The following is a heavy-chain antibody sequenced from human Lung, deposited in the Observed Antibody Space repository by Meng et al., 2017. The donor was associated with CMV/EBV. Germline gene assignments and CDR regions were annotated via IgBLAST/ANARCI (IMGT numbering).Heavy chain of an antibody. J-gene: IGHJ4*02. CDR3: ATDAVARGDY. CDR1: RGRLGNYG. D-gene: IGHD6-19*01. V-gene: IGHV1-69*10. CDR2: IIPFLGVA. Sequence: SVKVSCKASRGRLGNYGISWARQAPGQGLEWMGGIIPFLGVASYAPKFKGRFTITTDKSTGTVYMDLSSLRSEDTAVYYCATDAVARGDYWGQGTMVT.